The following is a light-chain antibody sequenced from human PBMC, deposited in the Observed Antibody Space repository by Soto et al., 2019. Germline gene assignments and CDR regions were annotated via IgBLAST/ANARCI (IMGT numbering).Light chain of an antibody. CDR2: AAS. Sequence: DIQMTQSPSSLSASVGDRVTITCQSSQSISNYLNWYQQKPGKAPKLLIYAASGLQGGVPSRFSGRGSGTDFTLTISNLKPEDFATYCCQQTYSTPWTFGQGTKVEIK. CDR3: QQTYSTPWT. V-gene: IGKV1-39*01. CDR1: QSISNY. J-gene: IGKJ1*01.